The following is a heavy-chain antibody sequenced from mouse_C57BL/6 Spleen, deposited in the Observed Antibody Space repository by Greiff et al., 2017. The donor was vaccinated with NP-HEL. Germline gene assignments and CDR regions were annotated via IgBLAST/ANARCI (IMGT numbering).Heavy chain of an antibody. Sequence: VQLQQSGAELVRPGASVTLSCKASGYTFTDYEMHWVKQTPVHGLEWIGAIDPETGGTAYNQKFKGKAILTADKSSSTAYMELRSLTSEDSAVYYCTRSKVVAKDYFDYWGQGTTLTVSS. CDR2: IDPETGGT. J-gene: IGHJ2*01. V-gene: IGHV1-15*01. D-gene: IGHD1-3*01. CDR3: TRSKVVAKDYFDY. CDR1: GYTFTDYE.